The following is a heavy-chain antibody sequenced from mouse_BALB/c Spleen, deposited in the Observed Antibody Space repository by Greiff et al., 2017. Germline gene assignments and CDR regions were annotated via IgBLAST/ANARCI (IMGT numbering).Heavy chain of an antibody. Sequence: EVQVVESGGGLVQPGGSRKLSCAASGFTFSSFGMHWVRQAPEKGLEWVAYISSGSSTIYYADTVKGRFTISRDNPKNTLFLQMTSLRSEDTAMYYCASWGNFYAMDYWGQGTSVTVSS. D-gene: IGHD2-1*01. CDR3: ASWGNFYAMDY. CDR2: ISSGSSTI. CDR1: GFTFSSFG. J-gene: IGHJ4*01. V-gene: IGHV5-17*02.